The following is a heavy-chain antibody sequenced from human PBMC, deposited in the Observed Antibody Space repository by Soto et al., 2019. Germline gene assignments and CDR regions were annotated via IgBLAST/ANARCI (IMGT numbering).Heavy chain of an antibody. Sequence: EVQLVESGGGLVQPGGSLRLSCEASGFTFRSYAMHWVRQAPGKGLEYVSTIRSNGGSTYYANSMEGRFTISRDNFKNTLYLQMGSLRAEDTAVYYCARDTAEAGHDYWGPGTLVTVSS. J-gene: IGHJ4*02. V-gene: IGHV3-64*01. CDR1: GFTFRSYA. CDR2: IRSNGGST. CDR3: ARDTAEAGHDY.